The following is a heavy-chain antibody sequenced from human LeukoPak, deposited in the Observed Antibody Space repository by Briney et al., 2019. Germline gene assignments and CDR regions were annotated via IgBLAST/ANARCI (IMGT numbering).Heavy chain of an antibody. J-gene: IGHJ1*01. V-gene: IGHV1-46*01. CDR1: GYTFTSYY. CDR2: INPSGGST. CDR3: AREHSDYYDSSGYPEYFQH. D-gene: IGHD3-22*01. Sequence: GASVKVSCKASGYTFTSYYMHWVRQAPGQGLEWMGIINPSGGSTSYAQKFQGRVTMTRDTSTSTVYMELSSLRSEDTAVYYCAREHSDYYDSSGYPEYFQHWGQGTLVTVSS.